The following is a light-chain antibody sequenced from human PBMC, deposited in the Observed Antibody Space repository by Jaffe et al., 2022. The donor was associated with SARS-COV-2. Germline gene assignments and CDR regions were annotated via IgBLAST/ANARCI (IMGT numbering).Light chain of an antibody. CDR1: QGISTY. CDR3: QQTYSTPWT. J-gene: IGKJ1*01. CDR2: AAS. V-gene: IGKV1-39*01. Sequence: DIQMTQSPSSLSASVGHRVTITCRAGQGISTYLTWYQQRPGKAPKLLIYAASSLQSGVPSRFSGSGSGTDFTLTISSLQREDSASYYCQQTYSTPWTFGQGTNVEI.